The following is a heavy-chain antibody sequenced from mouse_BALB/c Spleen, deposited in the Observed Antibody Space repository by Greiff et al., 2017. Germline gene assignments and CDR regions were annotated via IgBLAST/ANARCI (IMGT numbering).Heavy chain of an antibody. Sequence: VQLQQSGAELVRSGASVKLSCTASGFNIEDYYMHWVKQRPEQGLEWIGWIDPENGDTEYAPKFQGKATMTADTSSNTAYLQLSSLTSEDTAVYYCLITTVGAMDYWGQGTSVTVSS. D-gene: IGHD1-1*01. CDR3: LITTVGAMDY. CDR2: IDPENGDT. V-gene: IGHV14-4*02. J-gene: IGHJ4*01. CDR1: GFNIEDYY.